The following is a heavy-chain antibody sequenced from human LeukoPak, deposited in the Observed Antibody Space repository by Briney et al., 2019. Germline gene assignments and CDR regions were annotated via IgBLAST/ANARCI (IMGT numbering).Heavy chain of an antibody. CDR1: GGSIRSSYYY. CDR2: IKQDGSEK. D-gene: IGHD1-1*01. Sequence: ETLSLTCTVSGGSIRSSYYYWGWVRQAPGKGLEWVATIKQDGSEKHYVDSVKGRFTISRDNAKNSLYLQMDSLRAEDTAVYYCARDKPATGGTGSHFDSWGQGTLVAVSS. V-gene: IGHV3-7*01. CDR3: ARDKPATGGTGSHFDS. J-gene: IGHJ4*02.